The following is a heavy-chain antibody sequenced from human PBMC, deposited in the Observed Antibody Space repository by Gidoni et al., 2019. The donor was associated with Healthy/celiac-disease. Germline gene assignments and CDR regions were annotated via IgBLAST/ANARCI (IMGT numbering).Heavy chain of an antibody. V-gene: IGHV4-39*01. CDR2: IYYSGST. CDR3: ARDYGGFFDY. D-gene: IGHD4-17*01. Sequence: QLQLQESGPGLVKPSETLSLTYTVSGGSISSSSYYWGWIRQPPGKGLEWIGSIYYSGSTYYNPSLKSRVTISVDTSKNQFSLKLSSVTAADTAVYYCARDYGGFFDYWGQGTLVTVSS. CDR1: GGSISSSSYY. J-gene: IGHJ4*02.